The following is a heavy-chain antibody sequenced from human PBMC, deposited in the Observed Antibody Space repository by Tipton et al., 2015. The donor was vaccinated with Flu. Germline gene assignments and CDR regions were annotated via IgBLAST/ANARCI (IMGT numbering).Heavy chain of an antibody. CDR2: IKSDGSEK. V-gene: IGHV3-7*01. Sequence: SLRLSCAASGFTLSGYWMTWVRQTPGKGLEWVATIKSDGSEKFYVDSVKGRFTISRDDAKNSLYLQMNSLKVEDTAMYYRSTSFDYWGQGTLVTVSS. CDR1: GFTLSGYW. CDR3: STSFDY. J-gene: IGHJ4*02.